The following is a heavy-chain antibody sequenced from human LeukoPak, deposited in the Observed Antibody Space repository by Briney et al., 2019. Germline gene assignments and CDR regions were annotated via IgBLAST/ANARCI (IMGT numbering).Heavy chain of an antibody. Sequence: PSETLSLTCTVSGGSISSRTYYWGWIRQPPGKGLEWIVSIYYSGSACYNPSLKSRVTISVDTTKNQFSLRLSSVTAADTAVYYCARDPSIEVAGGDYWGQGTLVTVSS. D-gene: IGHD6-19*01. CDR3: ARDPSIEVAGGDY. V-gene: IGHV4-39*02. J-gene: IGHJ4*02. CDR1: GGSISSRTYY. CDR2: IYYSGSA.